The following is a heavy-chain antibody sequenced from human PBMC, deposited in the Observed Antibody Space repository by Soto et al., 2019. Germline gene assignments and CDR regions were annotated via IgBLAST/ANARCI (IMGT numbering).Heavy chain of an antibody. D-gene: IGHD2-21*02. CDR3: ANRVKGDLLGGNWFAP. V-gene: IGHV4-39*01. CDR2: ISHDGHA. J-gene: IGHJ5*02. CDR1: GDSISDTRYY. Sequence: SETLSLTCSVLGDSISDTRYYWGWIRQSPEKGLEWIGSISHDGHAYYNPSLKSRVTLFADTSRNQFSLKMKSVTVADTALYFWANRVKGDLLGGNWFAPGGQGPLAPVSS.